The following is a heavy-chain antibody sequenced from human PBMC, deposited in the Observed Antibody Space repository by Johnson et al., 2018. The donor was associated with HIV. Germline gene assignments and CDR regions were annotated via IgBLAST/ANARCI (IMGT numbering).Heavy chain of an antibody. CDR1: GFTFSSYW. J-gene: IGHJ3*02. CDR2: IKPDGSEK. V-gene: IGHV3-7*05. D-gene: IGHD2-21*01. CDR3: ARSIVVEGDDAFDI. Sequence: VQLVESGGGLVKPGGSLRLSCAASGFTFSSYWMSWVRQAPGKGLEWVANIKPDGSEKYYVDSVKGRFTISRDNAKNSMYLQMNSLRAEDTAVYYCARSIVVEGDDAFDIWGQGTMVTVSS.